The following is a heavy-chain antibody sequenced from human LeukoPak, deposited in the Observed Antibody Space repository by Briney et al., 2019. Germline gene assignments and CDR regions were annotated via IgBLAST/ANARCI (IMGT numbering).Heavy chain of an antibody. CDR2: MSGIGDTT. CDR1: GFTFKEYG. J-gene: IGHJ4*02. D-gene: IGHD3-22*01. Sequence: KSGGSLRLSCAASGFTFKEYGMTWVRQAPGKGLEWVSGMSGIGDTTYYADSVKGRFTISRDNSKNSLYLQMNSLRAEDTAVYYCARVRSRYYDSSGYCGYWGQGTLVTVSS. CDR3: ARVRSRYYDSSGYCGY. V-gene: IGHV3-23*01.